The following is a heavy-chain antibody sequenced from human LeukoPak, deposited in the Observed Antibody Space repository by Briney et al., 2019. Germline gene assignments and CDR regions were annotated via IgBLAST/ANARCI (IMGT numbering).Heavy chain of an antibody. J-gene: IGHJ4*02. CDR2: IFSSGST. CDR3: ARVSELPVPYYFDY. D-gene: IGHD1-26*01. V-gene: IGHV4-61*10. CDR1: GDSVTGGLYY. Sequence: ASETLFLTCSVSGDSVTGGLYYWSWIRQPAGKGLEWFGHIFSSGSTTYNPSLKSRVTISVDTSKNQFSLKLSSVTAANTALYYCARVSELPVPYYFDYWGQGTLVTVSS.